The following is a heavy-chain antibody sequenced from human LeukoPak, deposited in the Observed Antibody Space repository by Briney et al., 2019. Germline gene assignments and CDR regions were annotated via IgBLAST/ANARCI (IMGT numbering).Heavy chain of an antibody. CDR1: GGTFSSYA. Sequence: GASVKVSCKASGGTFSSYAISWVRQAPGQGLEWMGGIIPIFGTANYAQKFQGRVTITADESTSTAYMELSSLRSEDTAVYYCARGYCSGGSCYRLDYWGQGTLVTVSS. CDR3: ARGYCSGGSCYRLDY. D-gene: IGHD2-15*01. V-gene: IGHV1-69*13. CDR2: IIPIFGTA. J-gene: IGHJ4*02.